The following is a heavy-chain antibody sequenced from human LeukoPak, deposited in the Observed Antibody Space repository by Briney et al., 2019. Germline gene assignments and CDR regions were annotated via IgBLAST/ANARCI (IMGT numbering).Heavy chain of an antibody. V-gene: IGHV4-39*07. CDR2: IYYSGST. D-gene: IGHD1/OR15-1a*01. Sequence: KPSETLCLTCTVSGGSISSSSYYWGWIRQPPGKGLEWIGSIYYSGSTYYNPSLKSRVTISVDTSKNQFSLKLSSVTAADTAVYYCARSSHTSPLYITGTHAYFDYWGQGTLVTVSS. CDR3: ARSSHTSPLYITGTHAYFDY. J-gene: IGHJ4*02. CDR1: GGSISSSSYY.